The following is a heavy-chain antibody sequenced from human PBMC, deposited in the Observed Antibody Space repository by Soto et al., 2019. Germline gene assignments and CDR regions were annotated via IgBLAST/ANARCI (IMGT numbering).Heavy chain of an antibody. Sequence: ASVKVSCKASGYTLTELSMHWVRQAPGKGLEWMGGFDPEDGETIYAQKFQGRVTMTEDTSTDTAYMELSSLRSEDTAVYYCATSNGIAAAGPFDYWGQGTLVTVSS. CDR2: FDPEDGET. CDR1: GYTLTELS. CDR3: ATSNGIAAAGPFDY. J-gene: IGHJ4*02. V-gene: IGHV1-24*01. D-gene: IGHD6-13*01.